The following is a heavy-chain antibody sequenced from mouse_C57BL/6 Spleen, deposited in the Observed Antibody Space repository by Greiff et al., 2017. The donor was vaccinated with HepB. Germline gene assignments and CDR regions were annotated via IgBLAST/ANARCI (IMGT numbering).Heavy chain of an antibody. J-gene: IGHJ4*01. CDR1: GYAFSSSW. V-gene: IGHV1-82*01. D-gene: IGHD1-1*01. CDR2: IYPGDGDT. Sequence: VQLQQSGPELVKPGASVKISCKASGYAFSSSWMNWVKQRPGKGLEWIGRIYPGDGDTNYNGKFKGKATLTADKSSSTAYMQLSSLTSEDSAVYFCARRYYEDYAMDYWGQGTSVTVSS. CDR3: ARRYYEDYAMDY.